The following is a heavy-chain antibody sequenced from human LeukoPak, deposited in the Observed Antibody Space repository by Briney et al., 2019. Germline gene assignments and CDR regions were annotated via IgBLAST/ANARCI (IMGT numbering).Heavy chain of an antibody. V-gene: IGHV3-30*02. CDR2: IWYDGSNK. CDR1: GFTFSSYG. CDR3: AKESDAFDI. J-gene: IGHJ3*02. Sequence: GGSLRLSCAASGFTFSSYGMHWVRQAPGKGLEWVAVIWYDGSNKYYADSVKGRFTISRDNSQNTLYLQMNSLRLKDTAVYYCAKESDAFDIWGQGTMVTVSS.